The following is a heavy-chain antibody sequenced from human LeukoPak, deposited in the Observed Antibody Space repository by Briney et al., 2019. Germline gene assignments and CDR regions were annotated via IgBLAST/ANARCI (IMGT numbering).Heavy chain of an antibody. CDR1: GFTFNYAW. D-gene: IGHD6-6*01. Sequence: PGGSLRLSCAASGFTFNYAWMSWVRQVPGKGLVWVSRISPTGSTTSYADSVKGRFTVSRDNAKNTLYLQVNNLRAEDTAVYYCARGPNSNWSGLDFWGQGTLLTVSS. J-gene: IGHJ4*02. CDR2: ISPTGSTT. CDR3: ARGPNSNWSGLDF. V-gene: IGHV3-74*01.